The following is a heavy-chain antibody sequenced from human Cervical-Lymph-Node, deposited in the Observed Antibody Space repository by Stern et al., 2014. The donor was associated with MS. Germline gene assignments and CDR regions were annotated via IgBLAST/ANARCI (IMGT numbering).Heavy chain of an antibody. V-gene: IGHV1-69*01. J-gene: IGHJ4*02. CDR2: ITPLFGTA. D-gene: IGHD6-13*01. CDR1: GDSFNNFD. Sequence: VQLVQSGAEVKKPGSSVKVSCKASGDSFNNFDIGWVRQAPGQGLEWLGGITPLFGTANYAQRLQDRVTFTADESTSTAYMELSRLTSEDTAIYYCARHQGGISAFWGQGTLVTVSS. CDR3: ARHQGGISAF.